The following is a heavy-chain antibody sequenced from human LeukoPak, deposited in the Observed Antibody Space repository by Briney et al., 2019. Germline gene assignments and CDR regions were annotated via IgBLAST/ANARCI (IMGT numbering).Heavy chain of an antibody. CDR3: ASGQGWLTDH. Sequence: PSETLSLTCTVSGGSISSSSYYWGWIRQPPGKGLEWIGSIYYSGSTYYNPSLKSRVTISVDTSKNQFSLKLSSVTAADTAVYHCASGQGWLTDHWGRGTLVTVSS. CDR1: GGSISSSSYY. J-gene: IGHJ5*02. D-gene: IGHD5-12*01. V-gene: IGHV4-39*07. CDR2: IYYSGST.